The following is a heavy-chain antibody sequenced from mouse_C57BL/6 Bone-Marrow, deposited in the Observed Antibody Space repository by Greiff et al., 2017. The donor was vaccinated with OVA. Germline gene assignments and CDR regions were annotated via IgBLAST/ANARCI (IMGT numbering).Heavy chain of an antibody. CDR3: TKLTGTFAY. J-gene: IGHJ3*01. D-gene: IGHD4-1*01. CDR1: GYTFTSYW. V-gene: IGHV1-5*01. Sequence: DVQLQESGTVLARPGASAKMSCKTSGYTFTSYWMHWVKQRPGQGLEWIGAIYPGNSDTSYNQKFKGKAKLTAVTSASTAYMELSSLTNEDSAVYYCTKLTGTFAYWGQGTLVTVSA. CDR2: IYPGNSDT.